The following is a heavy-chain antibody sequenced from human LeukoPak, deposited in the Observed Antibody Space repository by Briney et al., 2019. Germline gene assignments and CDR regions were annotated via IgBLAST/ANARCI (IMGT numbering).Heavy chain of an antibody. CDR1: GYTFTSYG. V-gene: IGHV1-18*01. J-gene: IGHJ4*02. Sequence: GASVKVSCKASGYTFTSYGISWVRQAPGQGLEWMGWISAYNGNTNYAQKLQGRVTMTTDTSTSTAYMELRSLRSDDTAVYYCARDNDYGDSIPTFDYWGQGTLVTVSS. D-gene: IGHD4-17*01. CDR2: ISAYNGNT. CDR3: ARDNDYGDSIPTFDY.